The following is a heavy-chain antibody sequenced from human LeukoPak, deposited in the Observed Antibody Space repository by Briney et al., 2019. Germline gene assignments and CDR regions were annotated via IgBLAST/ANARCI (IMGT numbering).Heavy chain of an antibody. CDR2: ICPDGSGT. CDR1: GFSVVNAW. D-gene: IGHD2-15*01. V-gene: IGHV3-7*01. J-gene: IGHJ4*02. Sequence: GGSLRLSSAASGFSVVNAWMSWVRPAPGQGLERVGPICPDGSGTSSVDSVKGRFTITRDNAKTSLYLQINSLRADDTAFYFCARGIVEVVGASDHFDFWGQGTLITVSS. CDR3: ARGIVEVVGASDHFDF.